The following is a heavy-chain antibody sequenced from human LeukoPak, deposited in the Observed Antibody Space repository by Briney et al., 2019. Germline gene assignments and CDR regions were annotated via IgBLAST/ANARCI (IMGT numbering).Heavy chain of an antibody. D-gene: IGHD2-21*01. V-gene: IGHV4-39*07. CDR3: ARGPTSYHARWFDP. J-gene: IGHJ5*02. Sequence: SETLSLTCTVSGDSIRSNNYYWGWIRQPPGKGLEWIGEINHSGSTNYNPSLKSRVTISVDTSKNQFSLKLSSVTAADTAVYYCARGPTSYHARWFDPWGQGTLVTVSS. CDR1: GDSIRSNNYY. CDR2: INHSGST.